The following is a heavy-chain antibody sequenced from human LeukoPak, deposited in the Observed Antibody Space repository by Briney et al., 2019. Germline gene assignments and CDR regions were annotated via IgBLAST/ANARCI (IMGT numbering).Heavy chain of an antibody. D-gene: IGHD3-3*01. CDR2: IYYSGTT. CDR1: GDSISIYY. J-gene: IGHJ6*02. V-gene: IGHV4-59*08. CDR3: ARQQPSDYFFYGMDV. Sequence: WETLSLTCTVSGDSISIYYWSWIRQPPGKGLEWIGYIYYSGTTNYNPSPRSRVTISVDTSKNQFSLNLSSVTAADTAVYYCARQQPSDYFFYGMDVWGPGTTVIVSS.